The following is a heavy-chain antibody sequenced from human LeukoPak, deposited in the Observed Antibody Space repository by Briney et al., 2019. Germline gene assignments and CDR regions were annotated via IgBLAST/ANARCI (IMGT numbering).Heavy chain of an antibody. CDR2: IYYSGST. D-gene: IGHD6-19*01. CDR3: ARQSSSASGWYEYYFDY. J-gene: IGHJ4*02. CDR1: GGSISSSSYY. V-gene: IGHV4-39*01. Sequence: SETLSLTCTVSGGSISSSSYYWGSIRQPPGKGLEWIGSIYYSGSTYYNPSLKSRVTISVDTSKNQFSLKLSSVTAADTAVYYCARQSSSASGWYEYYFDYWGQGTLVTVSS.